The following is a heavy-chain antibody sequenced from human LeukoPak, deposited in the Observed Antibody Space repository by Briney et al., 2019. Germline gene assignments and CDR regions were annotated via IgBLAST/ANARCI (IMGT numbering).Heavy chain of an antibody. CDR1: GYTFTGHY. Sequence: ASVKVSCKASGYTFTGHYMHWVRQAPGQGLEWMGWINPNSGGTNYAQKFQGRVTMTRDTSISTAYMELSRLSSDDTAVYFCARAGYDYGDSSDFWGQGTLVTVSS. CDR3: ARAGYDYGDSSDF. V-gene: IGHV1-2*02. D-gene: IGHD4-17*01. CDR2: INPNSGGT. J-gene: IGHJ4*02.